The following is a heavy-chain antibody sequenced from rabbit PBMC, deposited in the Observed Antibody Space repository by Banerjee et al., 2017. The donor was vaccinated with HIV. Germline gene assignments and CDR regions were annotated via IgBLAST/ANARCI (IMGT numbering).Heavy chain of an antibody. CDR2: IGSGST. D-gene: IGHD1-1*01. CDR1: GFSFSSGYW. J-gene: IGHJ4*01. CDR3: ARDSSGYNL. Sequence: QEQLVESGGGLVQPEGSLTLTCTGSGFSFSSGYWMCWVRQAPGKGLGWIACIGSGSTYYASWAKGRFTISRPSSTMVTLQMTSLTAADTATYFCARDSSGYNLWGPGTLVTVS. V-gene: IGHV1S45*01.